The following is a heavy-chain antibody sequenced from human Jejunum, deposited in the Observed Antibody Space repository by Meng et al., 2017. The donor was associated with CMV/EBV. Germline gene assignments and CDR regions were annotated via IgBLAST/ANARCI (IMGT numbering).Heavy chain of an antibody. Sequence: AASGFTFSEYGMFWVRQAPGKGLDWVSFIRYDGGEEYYGDSVTGRFTVSRDNVKNRLYLQMNSLRVEDTAVYYCFGGGMYPGGNYWGQGTRVTVSS. CDR3: FGGGMYPGGNY. J-gene: IGHJ4*02. V-gene: IGHV3-30*02. CDR1: GFTFSEYG. CDR2: IRYDGGEE. D-gene: IGHD1-26*01.